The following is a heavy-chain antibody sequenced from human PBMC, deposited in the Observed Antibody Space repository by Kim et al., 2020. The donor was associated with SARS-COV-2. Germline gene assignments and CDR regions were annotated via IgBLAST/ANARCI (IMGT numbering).Heavy chain of an antibody. J-gene: IGHJ6*02. CDR2: IYSGGST. Sequence: GGSLRLSCVGSGFTISNNYMTWVRQAPGKGLEWVSVIYSGGSTYYADSVRVRFTVSRDNSKNTLYLQMNSLRAEDTAVYYCARDFTMVRGVINYGMDVWGQGTTVTVPS. D-gene: IGHD3-10*01. CDR3: ARDFTMVRGVINYGMDV. V-gene: IGHV3-66*01. CDR1: GFTISNNY.